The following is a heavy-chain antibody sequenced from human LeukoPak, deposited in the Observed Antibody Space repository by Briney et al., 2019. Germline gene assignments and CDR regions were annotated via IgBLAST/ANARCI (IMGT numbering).Heavy chain of an antibody. D-gene: IGHD3-10*01. J-gene: IGHJ5*02. CDR1: GFTFSSYD. CDR3: ARGFGDSWFDP. V-gene: IGHV3-13*04. CDR2: IGPDGDT. Sequence: PGGSLRLSCAASGFTFSSYDMHWVRQTAGKGLEWVSSIGPDGDTYYPGSVKGRFTISRENAKNSLYLQMNSLRVGDTAVYYCARGFGDSWFDPWGQGTQVTVSS.